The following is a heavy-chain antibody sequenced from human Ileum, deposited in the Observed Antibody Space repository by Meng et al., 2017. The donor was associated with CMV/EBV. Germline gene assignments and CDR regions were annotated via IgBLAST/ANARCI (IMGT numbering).Heavy chain of an antibody. CDR3: VRQVVAASFDY. J-gene: IGHJ4*02. Sequence: QGHLEWSRHGLVNPSPTLSPTRSVVGGSITSGNYYWSWIRQPPGRGLEWIGYIYYSGSPYYKPSLKSRVTISLDTSKNQFSLNLRSVTATDSAVYDCVRQVVAASFDYWGQGALVTVSS. V-gene: IGHV4-30-4*08. CDR1: GGSITSGNYY. CDR2: IYYSGSP. D-gene: IGHD2-15*01.